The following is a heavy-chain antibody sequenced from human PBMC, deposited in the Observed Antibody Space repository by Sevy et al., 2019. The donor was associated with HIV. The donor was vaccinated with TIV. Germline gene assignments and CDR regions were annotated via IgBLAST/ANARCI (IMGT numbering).Heavy chain of an antibody. CDR2: ISSNSKYL. CDR1: GFHFNYHD. CDR3: ARETGAAYYSDTSGFDY. V-gene: IGHV3-21*06. J-gene: IGHJ4*02. Sequence: GGSLRLSCATSGFHFNYHDMHWVRQAPGKGLEWVSSISSNSKYLYYADSVKARFTVSRDNARSSLFLQLSDLRAGDTAVCYCARETGAAYYSDTSGFDYWGQGTLVTVSS. D-gene: IGHD3-22*01.